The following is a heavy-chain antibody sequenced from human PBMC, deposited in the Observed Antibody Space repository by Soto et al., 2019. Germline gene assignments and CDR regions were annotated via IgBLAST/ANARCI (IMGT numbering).Heavy chain of an antibody. V-gene: IGHV3-74*01. Sequence: GGSLRLSCAASGFTFSSYWMHWVRQAPGKGLVWVSRINSDGSSTSYADSVKGRFTISRDNAKNTLYLQMNSLRAEDTAVYYCARGYSSSWSKRGIDAFDIWGQGTMVT. CDR2: INSDGSST. D-gene: IGHD6-13*01. J-gene: IGHJ3*02. CDR3: ARGYSSSWSKRGIDAFDI. CDR1: GFTFSSYW.